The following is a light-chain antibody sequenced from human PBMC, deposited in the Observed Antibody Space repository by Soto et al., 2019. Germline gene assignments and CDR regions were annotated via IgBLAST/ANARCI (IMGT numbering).Light chain of an antibody. Sequence: QSVLTQPPSASGTPGQRVTISCSGSKSNIGTNTVTWYQHLPGTAPKLLIYRDYQRPSGVPDRLSVSKSGTSASLAINGLQSEDEADYYCAGWDDSLNGVVFGGGTKLTVL. CDR1: KSNIGTNT. J-gene: IGLJ2*01. V-gene: IGLV1-44*01. CDR3: AGWDDSLNGVV. CDR2: RDY.